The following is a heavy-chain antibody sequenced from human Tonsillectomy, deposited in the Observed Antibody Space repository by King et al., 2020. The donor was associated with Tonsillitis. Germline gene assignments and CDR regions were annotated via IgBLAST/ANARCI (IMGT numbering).Heavy chain of an antibody. J-gene: IGHJ5*02. V-gene: IGHV3-23*04. D-gene: IGHD2-2*02. CDR3: ATALDWSSTSCYIAWFDP. CDR1: GFTFSSYA. Sequence: VQLVESGGGLVQPGGSLRLSCAASGFTFSSYAMSWVRQAPGKGLEWVSAISGSGGSTYYADSVKGRFTISRDNSKNTLYLQMNSLRAEDTAVYYCATALDWSSTSCYIAWFDPWGHGTLVTVSS. CDR2: ISGSGGST.